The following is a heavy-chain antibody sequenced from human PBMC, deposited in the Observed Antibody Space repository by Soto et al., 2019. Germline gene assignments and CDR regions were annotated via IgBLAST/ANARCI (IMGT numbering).Heavy chain of an antibody. J-gene: IGHJ4*02. CDR3: AKKYPGTRPFDY. CDR2: IGTNGDT. V-gene: IGHV3-23*01. D-gene: IGHD2-2*02. Sequence: GGSLRLSCAASGFTFSSYAMDWVRQAPGKGLEWVSAIGTNGDTYYADAVEGRFTISRDNLKTTLYLQMNSLRAEDTALYYCAKKYPGTRPFDYWGQGTLVTVSS. CDR1: GFTFSSYA.